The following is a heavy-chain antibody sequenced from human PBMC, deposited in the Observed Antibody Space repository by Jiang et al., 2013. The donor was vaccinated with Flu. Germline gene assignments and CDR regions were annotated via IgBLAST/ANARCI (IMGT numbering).Heavy chain of an antibody. CDR3: ARDPSRPYAQWIQLRGGDAFDI. D-gene: IGHD5-18*01. Sequence: VQLLESGGGVVQPGRSLRLSCAASGFTFSSYGMHWVRQAPGKGLEWVAVIWYDGSNKYYADSVKGRFTISRDNSKNTLYLQMNSLRAEDTAVYYCARDPSRPYAQWIQLRGGDAFDIWGQGTMVTVSS. J-gene: IGHJ3*02. CDR2: IWYDGSNK. CDR1: GFTFSSYG. V-gene: IGHV3-33*01.